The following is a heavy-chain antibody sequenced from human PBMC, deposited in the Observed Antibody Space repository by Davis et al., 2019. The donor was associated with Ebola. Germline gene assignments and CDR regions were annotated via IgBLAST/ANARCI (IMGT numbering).Heavy chain of an antibody. V-gene: IGHV4-39*01. CDR3: ARLKLYGDFDY. J-gene: IGHJ4*02. CDR1: GGSISSYY. D-gene: IGHD4-17*01. CDR2: IYYSGST. Sequence: MPSETLSLTCTVSGGSISSYYWGWIRQPPGKGLEWIGSIYYSGSTYYNPSLKSRVTISVDTSKNQFSLKLSSVTAADTAVYYCARLKLYGDFDYWGQGTLVTVSS.